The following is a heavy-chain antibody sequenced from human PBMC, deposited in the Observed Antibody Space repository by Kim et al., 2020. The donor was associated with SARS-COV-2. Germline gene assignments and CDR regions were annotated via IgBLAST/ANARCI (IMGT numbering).Heavy chain of an antibody. V-gene: IGHV1-18*01. CDR2: ISVYNGNT. Sequence: ASVKVSCKASGYTFTSYGISWVRQAPVQGLEWMGWISVYNGNTNYAQKLQGRVTMTTDTSTSTAYMELRSLRSDDTAVYYCARDGGGLRYFDWLLSTPDYWGQGTLVTVSS. CDR1: GYTFTSYG. D-gene: IGHD3-9*01. CDR3: ARDGGGLRYFDWLLSTPDY. J-gene: IGHJ4*02.